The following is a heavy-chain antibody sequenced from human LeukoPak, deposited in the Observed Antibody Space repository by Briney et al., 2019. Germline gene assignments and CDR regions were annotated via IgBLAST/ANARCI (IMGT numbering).Heavy chain of an antibody. J-gene: IGHJ3*02. CDR2: ISGSGGST. Sequence: PGGSLRLSCAASGFTFSSYAMSWVRQAPGKGLEWVSAISGSGGSTYYADSVKGRFTISRDNAKNSLYLQMNSLRAEDTALYYCARVHYGGVDAFDIWGQGTMVTVSS. CDR1: GFTFSSYA. V-gene: IGHV3-23*01. CDR3: ARVHYGGVDAFDI. D-gene: IGHD4-23*01.